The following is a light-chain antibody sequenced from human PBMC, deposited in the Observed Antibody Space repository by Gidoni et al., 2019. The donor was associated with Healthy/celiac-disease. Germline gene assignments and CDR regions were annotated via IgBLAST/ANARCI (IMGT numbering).Light chain of an antibody. CDR2: RNN. CDR1: SSNIGSNY. CDR3: AAWDDSLSGHWV. V-gene: IGLV1-47*01. Sequence: VLTQPPSASVTPGQRVTISCSGSSSNIGSNYVYWYQQLPGTAPKLLIYRNNQRPSGVPDRFSGSKSGTSASLAISGLRSEDEADYYCAAWDDSLSGHWVFGGGTKLTVL. J-gene: IGLJ3*02.